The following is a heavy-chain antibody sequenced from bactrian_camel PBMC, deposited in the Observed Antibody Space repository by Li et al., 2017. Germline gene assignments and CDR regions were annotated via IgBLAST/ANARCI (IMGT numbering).Heavy chain of an antibody. D-gene: IGHD5*01. CDR1: EDVSTFFV. Sequence: HVQLVESGGGSVQVGGSLRLSCVASEDVSTFFVGWFRQVPGKQREAIAIMRSLGSETYADSVTGRVTISKDPAKNTINLHMVSLKPEDTAMYYCAAFRSCGKDVPLGTGLGFWGQGTQVTVS. J-gene: IGHJ6*01. CDR2: MRSLGSE. CDR3: AAFRSCGKDVPLGTGLGF. V-gene: IGHV3S53*01.